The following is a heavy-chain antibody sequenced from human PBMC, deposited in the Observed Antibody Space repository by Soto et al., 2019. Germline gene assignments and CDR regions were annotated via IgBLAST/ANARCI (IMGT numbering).Heavy chain of an antibody. Sequence: GGSLRLSCAASGFTFSSYWMSWVRQAPGKGLEWVANIKQDGSEKYYVDSVKGRFTISRDNAKNSLYLQMNSLRAEDTAVYYCASLETTVVTHYYYYGMDVWGQGTTVTFSS. CDR2: IKQDGSEK. J-gene: IGHJ6*02. V-gene: IGHV3-7*03. CDR1: GFTFSSYW. CDR3: ASLETTVVTHYYYYGMDV. D-gene: IGHD4-17*01.